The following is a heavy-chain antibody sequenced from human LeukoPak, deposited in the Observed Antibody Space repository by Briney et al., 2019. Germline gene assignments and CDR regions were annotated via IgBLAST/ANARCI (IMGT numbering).Heavy chain of an antibody. J-gene: IGHJ4*02. CDR1: GFTFSSYN. CDR2: ISSSGSTI. CDR3: ARGGQLWAHFDD. V-gene: IGHV3-48*03. Sequence: GGSLRLSCAASGFTFSSYNMNWVRQAPGKGLEWVWYISSSGSTIYYADSVKGGFTFFRDNAKTSLHLQMNSLTAEDTAVYYCARGGQLWAHFDDWGQGTLVTVSS. D-gene: IGHD5-18*01.